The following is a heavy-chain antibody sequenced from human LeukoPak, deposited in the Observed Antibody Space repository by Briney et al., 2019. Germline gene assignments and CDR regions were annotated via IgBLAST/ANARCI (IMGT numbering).Heavy chain of an antibody. D-gene: IGHD1-1*01. V-gene: IGHV3-30*04. CDR2: ISYDGSNK. CDR3: ASTRRRHYFDY. CDR1: GFTFSNYA. Sequence: GGSLRLSCAASGFTFSNYAMHWVRQAPGKGLEWVAVISYDGSNKYYADSVKGRFTISRDNSKNTLYLQMNSLRAEDTAVYYCASTRRRHYFDYWGQGTLVTVSS. J-gene: IGHJ4*02.